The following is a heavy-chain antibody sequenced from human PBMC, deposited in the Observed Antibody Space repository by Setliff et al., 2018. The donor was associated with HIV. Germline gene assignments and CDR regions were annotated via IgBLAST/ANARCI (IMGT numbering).Heavy chain of an antibody. D-gene: IGHD5-18*01. CDR2: INHSGST. J-gene: IGHJ4*02. Sequence: ASETLSLTCAVYGGSFSGYYWSWIRQPPGKGLEWIGEINHSGSTNYNPSLMGRVTISVDTSKNQFSLKLSSVTAADTAVYYCSRVRLRGYSYGSWDYWGQGTLVTVSS. CDR1: GGSFSGYY. CDR3: SRVRLRGYSYGSWDY. V-gene: IGHV4-34*01.